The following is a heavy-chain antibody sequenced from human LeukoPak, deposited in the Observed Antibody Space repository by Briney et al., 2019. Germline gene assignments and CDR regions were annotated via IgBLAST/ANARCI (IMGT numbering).Heavy chain of an antibody. CDR1: GFTFINYA. D-gene: IGHD3-22*01. Sequence: PGRSLRLSCAASGFTFINYAMNWVRQAPGKGLEWVAVVSYDRSNKYYADSVRGRFTISRDNSKNTLYLQINSLRPEDTAVYYCARVPDGSGYYWVGAFDIWGQGTMVTVSS. CDR3: ARVPDGSGYYWVGAFDI. J-gene: IGHJ3*02. V-gene: IGHV3-30*04. CDR2: VSYDRSNK.